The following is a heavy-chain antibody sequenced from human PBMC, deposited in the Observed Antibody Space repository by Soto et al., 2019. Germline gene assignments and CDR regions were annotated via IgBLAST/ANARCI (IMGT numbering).Heavy chain of an antibody. V-gene: IGHV4-39*01. CDR1: GASIASTSFY. J-gene: IGHJ4*02. CDR3: ASGYCSGGSCFAVDF. D-gene: IGHD2-15*01. CDR2: ASYGANT. Sequence: SLPLCLTCTVSGASIASTSFYWGWIRQPPGKGLEWIGSASYGANTYYNQSLKSRVTMSVDTSKNQFSLKLSSVTAADTAVYYCASGYCSGGSCFAVDFWGRGTLVTVSS.